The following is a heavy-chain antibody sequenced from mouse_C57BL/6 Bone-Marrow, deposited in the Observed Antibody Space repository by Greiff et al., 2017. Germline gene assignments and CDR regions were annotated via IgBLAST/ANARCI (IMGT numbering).Heavy chain of an antibody. V-gene: IGHV1-69*01. D-gene: IGHD2-3*01. CDR2: IDPSDSYT. J-gene: IGHJ1*03. CDR3: ARPIYDCYPWYFDV. CDR1: GYTFTSYW. Sequence: QVQLQQSGAELVMPGASVKLSCKASGYTFTSYWMHWVKQRPGQGLEWIGEIDPSDSYTNYNQKFKGKSTLTVDKSSSTAYMKLSSLTSEDSAVYYCARPIYDCYPWYFDVWGTGTTVTVSS.